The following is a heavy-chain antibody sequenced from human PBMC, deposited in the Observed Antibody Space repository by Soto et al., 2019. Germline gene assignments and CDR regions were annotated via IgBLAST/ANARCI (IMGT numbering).Heavy chain of an antibody. V-gene: IGHV3-21*01. CDR2: ISSSSSYI. Sequence: PGGSLRLSCEASGFTSGSYWMAWVRQAPGKGLEWVSSISSSSSYIYYADSVKGRFTISRDNAKNSLYLQMNSLRAEDTAVYYCARQQGYDSSGYYDYWGQGTLVTVSS. J-gene: IGHJ4*02. D-gene: IGHD3-22*01. CDR3: ARQQGYDSSGYYDY. CDR1: GFTSGSYW.